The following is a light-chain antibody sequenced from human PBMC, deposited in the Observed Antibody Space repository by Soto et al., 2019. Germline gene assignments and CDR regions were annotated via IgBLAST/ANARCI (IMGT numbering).Light chain of an antibody. J-gene: IGKJ5*01. CDR2: GAS. V-gene: IGKV3-20*01. CDR3: QQYGSSLIT. CDR1: QSVSSSY. Sequence: EIVLTQSPGTLSLSPGERATLSCRASQSVSSSYLAWYQQKPGQAPRLLIYGASSRATGIPDRFSGSGSGTDFTLTISRLAPEDFAVYYCQQYGSSLITCGQGTRLEIK.